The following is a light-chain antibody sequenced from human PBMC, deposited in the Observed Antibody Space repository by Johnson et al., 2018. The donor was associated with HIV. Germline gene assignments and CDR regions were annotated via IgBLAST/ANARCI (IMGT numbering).Light chain of an antibody. CDR2: DNH. Sequence: QSVLSQPPSVSAAPGQKVTISCSGSSSNIGNNYVSWYQQLPGTAPKLLIYDNHKRPSGIPDRVSGTKSGTSATLGITGLQTGDEAVYYCGTWDSSLIVYVFGTGTKVTVL. V-gene: IGLV1-51*01. J-gene: IGLJ1*01. CDR3: GTWDSSLIVYV. CDR1: SSNIGNNY.